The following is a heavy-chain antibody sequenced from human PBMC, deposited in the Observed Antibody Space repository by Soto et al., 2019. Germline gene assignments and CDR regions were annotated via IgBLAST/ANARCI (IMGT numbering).Heavy chain of an antibody. D-gene: IGHD5-12*01. CDR3: ARDQSGYDPYYFDY. CDR2: ISAYNGNT. CDR1: GYTFTSYG. J-gene: IGHJ4*02. Sequence: ASVKVSCKASGYTFTSYGISWVRQAPGQGLEWMGWISAYNGNTNYAQKLQGRVTMTTDTSTSTAYMELRSLRSDDTAVYYCARDQSGYDPYYFDYWGQGTLVTVSS. V-gene: IGHV1-18*04.